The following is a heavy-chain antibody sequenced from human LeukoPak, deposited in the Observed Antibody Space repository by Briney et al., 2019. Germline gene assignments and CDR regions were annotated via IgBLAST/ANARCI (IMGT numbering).Heavy chain of an antibody. Sequence: AETLSLTCAVYGGSFSGYYWSWIRQPPGKGLEWIGEINHSGSTNYNPSLKSRVTISVDTSKNQFSLKLSSVTAADTAVYYCASRMYDFWSGYHPYYFDYWGQGTLVTVSS. J-gene: IGHJ4*02. CDR2: INHSGST. CDR1: GGSFSGYY. V-gene: IGHV4-34*01. CDR3: ASRMYDFWSGYHPYYFDY. D-gene: IGHD3-3*01.